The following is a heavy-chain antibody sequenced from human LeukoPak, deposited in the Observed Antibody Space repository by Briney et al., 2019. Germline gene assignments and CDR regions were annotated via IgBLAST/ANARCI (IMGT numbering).Heavy chain of an antibody. CDR1: GYTFTNYY. D-gene: IGHD3-22*01. CDR3: ARGRNYYDSSDYYEGDAFDI. Sequence: ASVMVSCKASGYTFTNYYMHWVRQAPGQGLEWMGIINPSGRSTTYVQQFQGRVTMTRDMSTSTVYMELSSLRSEDTAVYYCARGRNYYDSSDYYEGDAFDIWGQGTVVTVSS. J-gene: IGHJ3*02. CDR2: INPSGRST. V-gene: IGHV1-46*01.